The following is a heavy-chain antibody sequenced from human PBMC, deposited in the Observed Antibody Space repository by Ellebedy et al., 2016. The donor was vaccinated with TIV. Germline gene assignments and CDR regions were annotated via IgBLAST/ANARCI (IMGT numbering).Heavy chain of an antibody. CDR1: GFTFSRYD. CDR3: AKDREYFYDSSGFDY. CDR2: ISGSRGTT. J-gene: IGHJ4*02. Sequence: GESLKISCAASGFTFSRYDMNWVRQAPGKGLEWVSRISGSRGTTNYADSVKGRFTISRDNSKNILYLQMNSLRADDTAVYYGAKDREYFYDSSGFDYWGQGSLVTVSS. V-gene: IGHV3-23*01. D-gene: IGHD3-22*01.